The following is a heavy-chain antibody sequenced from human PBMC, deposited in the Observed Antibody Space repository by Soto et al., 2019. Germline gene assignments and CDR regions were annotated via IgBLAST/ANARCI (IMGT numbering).Heavy chain of an antibody. CDR1: GGSISSYY. D-gene: IGHD5-12*01. CDR3: ARDHIRDGYNYFDY. J-gene: IGHJ4*02. CDR2: IYYSGST. V-gene: IGHV4-59*01. Sequence: LSLTCTVSGGSISSYYWSWIRQPPGKGLEWIGYIYYSGSTNYNPSLKSRVTISVDTSKNQFSLKLSSVTAADTAVYYCARDHIRDGYNYFDYWGQGTLVTVSS.